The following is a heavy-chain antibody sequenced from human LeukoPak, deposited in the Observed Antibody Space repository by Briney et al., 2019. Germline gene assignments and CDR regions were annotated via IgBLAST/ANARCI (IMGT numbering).Heavy chain of an antibody. V-gene: IGHV4-39*01. CDR2: IYYSGGT. Sequence: KPSETLSLTCTVSGGSISSTIYYWGWIRQSPGTGLEWIGNIYYSGGTYYNPSLKSRVTISVDTSKNQFSLKLSSVTAADTAVYYCARTDCSITSCYNGWGYYGMDVWGQGTTVTVSS. D-gene: IGHD2-2*01. CDR1: GGSISSTIYY. CDR3: ARTDCSITSCYNGWGYYGMDV. J-gene: IGHJ6*02.